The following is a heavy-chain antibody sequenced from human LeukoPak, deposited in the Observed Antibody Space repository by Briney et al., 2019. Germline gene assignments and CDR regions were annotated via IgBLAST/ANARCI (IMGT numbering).Heavy chain of an antibody. CDR3: AGDLGYCSSTSCYRAFDI. D-gene: IGHD2-2*01. Sequence: SVKVSCKASGGTFSSYAISWVRQAPGQGLEWMGGIIPIFGTANYAQKFQGRVTITTDESTSTAYMELSSLRSEETAVYYCAGDLGYCSSTSCYRAFDIWGQGTMVTVSS. J-gene: IGHJ3*02. V-gene: IGHV1-69*05. CDR2: IIPIFGTA. CDR1: GGTFSSYA.